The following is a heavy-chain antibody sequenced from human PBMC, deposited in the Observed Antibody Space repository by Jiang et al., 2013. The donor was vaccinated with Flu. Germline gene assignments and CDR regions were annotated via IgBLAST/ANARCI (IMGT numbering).Heavy chain of an antibody. CDR3: AILGPYYYDSSGYYRVNP. D-gene: IGHD3-22*01. J-gene: IGHJ5*02. V-gene: IGHV1-8*01. CDR2: MNPNSGNT. Sequence: TGQGLEWMGWMNPNSGNTGYAQKFQGRVTMTRNTSISTAYMELSSLRSEDTAVYYCAILGPYYYDSSGYYRVNPWGQGTLVTVSS.